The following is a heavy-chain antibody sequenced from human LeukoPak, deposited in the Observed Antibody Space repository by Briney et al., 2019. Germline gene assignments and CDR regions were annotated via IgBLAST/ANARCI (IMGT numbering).Heavy chain of an antibody. CDR1: GDSVSNNSVA. V-gene: IGHV6-1*01. CDR2: TYYRSKWYN. Sequence: SQTLSLACGISGDSVSNNSVAWNWIRQSPSRGLEWLGRTYYRSKWYNDYALSVKSRITINPDTSRNQFSLQLNSVTPEDTAVYYCARGGIADRLGTWGQGTLVTVSS. CDR3: ARGGIADRLGT. D-gene: IGHD6-6*01. J-gene: IGHJ4*02.